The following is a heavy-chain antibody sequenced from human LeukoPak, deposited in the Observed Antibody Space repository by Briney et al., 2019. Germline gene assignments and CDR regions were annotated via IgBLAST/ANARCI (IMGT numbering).Heavy chain of an antibody. CDR2: VSYDGSNE. D-gene: IGHD3-3*01. CDR1: GFTFSSYA. J-gene: IGHJ4*02. V-gene: IGHV3-30-3*01. Sequence: GKSLRLSCEASGFTFSSYAMHWVRQAPGKGLEWVAVVSYDGSNEYYAESVEGRFSISRDTSKNTLSLQMNSLTTEDTAVYYCARAGLGLLDPFDYWGQGTLVTVSS. CDR3: ARAGLGLLDPFDY.